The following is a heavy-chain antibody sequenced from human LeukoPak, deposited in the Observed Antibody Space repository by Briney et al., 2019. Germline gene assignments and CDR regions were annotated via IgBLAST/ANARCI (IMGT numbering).Heavy chain of an antibody. D-gene: IGHD3-16*02. CDR1: GFTFSNLW. J-gene: IGHJ4*02. CDR2: IKSKTDGGTT. V-gene: IGHV3-15*01. Sequence: GGSLRLSCAASGFTFSNLWMSWVRQAPGKGLEWVGRIKSKTDGGTTDYAAPVKGRFTIARDDSKNTLYLQMNNLKPEDTGVYYCTIDYDYAWGSYRLGFWGQGSLVTVSS. CDR3: TIDYDYAWGSYRLGF.